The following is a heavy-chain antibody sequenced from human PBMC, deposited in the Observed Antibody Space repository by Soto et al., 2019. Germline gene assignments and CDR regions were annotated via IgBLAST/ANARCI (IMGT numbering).Heavy chain of an antibody. Sequence: QVQLVESGGGLVKPGGSLRLSCAASGFSFSDYYMSRIRQAPGKGLEWISYISTSGSTLFYADSVKGRFTISRDNARNSLYLQISSLRAEDTAVYYCVRISVRPRAIRTAPGRWYFDLWGRGALATVSS. D-gene: IGHD1-1*01. CDR2: ISTSGSTL. CDR1: GFSFSDYY. V-gene: IGHV3-11*01. J-gene: IGHJ2*01. CDR3: VRISVRPRAIRTAPGRWYFDL.